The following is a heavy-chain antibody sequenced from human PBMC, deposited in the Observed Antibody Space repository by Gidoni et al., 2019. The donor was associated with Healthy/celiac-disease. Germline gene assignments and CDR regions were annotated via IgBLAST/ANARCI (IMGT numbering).Heavy chain of an antibody. CDR2: IYTSGST. Sequence: QVQLQESGPGLVKPSQTLSLTCTVSGGSISSGSYYWSWIRQPAGKGLEWIGRIYTSGSTNYNPSLKSRVTISVDTSKNQSSLKLSSVTAADTAVYYCARTRYSSGWYPDYWGQGTLVTVSS. CDR3: ARTRYSSGWYPDY. D-gene: IGHD6-19*01. V-gene: IGHV4-61*02. CDR1: GGSISSGSYY. J-gene: IGHJ4*02.